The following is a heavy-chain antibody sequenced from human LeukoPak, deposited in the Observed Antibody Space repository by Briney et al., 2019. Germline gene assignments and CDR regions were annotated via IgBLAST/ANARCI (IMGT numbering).Heavy chain of an antibody. V-gene: IGHV1-2*02. CDR2: INTNSSSS. Sequence: VKVSCNASGYTFTGYYMHWVRQAPGHGLEGMGWINTNSSSSDYAQNLHGRVTRTRDTSISTAYMEQSRLRCDDTAVYDCARDRQQLVRRGSWFDPWGQGTLVTVSS. CDR1: GYTFTGYY. D-gene: IGHD6-13*01. CDR3: ARDRQQLVRRGSWFDP. J-gene: IGHJ5*02.